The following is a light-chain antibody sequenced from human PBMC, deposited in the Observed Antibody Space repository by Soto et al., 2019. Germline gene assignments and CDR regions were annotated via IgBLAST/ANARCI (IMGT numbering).Light chain of an antibody. CDR2: DVS. Sequence: QSVLTQPASVSGSPGQSITIPCTGTSSDVGGYNYVSWYQHHPGKAPKLLIYDVSNRPSGVSNRFSGSKSDNTASLTISGLQPEDEADYYCSSYTTSNTRQIVFGTGTKVTV. J-gene: IGLJ1*01. V-gene: IGLV2-14*03. CDR3: SSYTTSNTRQIV. CDR1: SSDVGGYNY.